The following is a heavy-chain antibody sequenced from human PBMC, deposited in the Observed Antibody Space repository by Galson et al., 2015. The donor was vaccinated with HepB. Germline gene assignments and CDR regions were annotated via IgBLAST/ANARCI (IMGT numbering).Heavy chain of an antibody. J-gene: IGHJ5*02. V-gene: IGHV1-69*13. D-gene: IGHD1-14*01. CDR1: GGTFSSYA. CDR3: ARGGPYTRLPFDP. CDR2: IIPIFGTA. Sequence: SVKVSCKASGGTFSSYAISWVRQAPGQGLEWMGGIIPIFGTANYAQKFQGRVTITADESTSTAYMELSSLRSEDTAVYYCARGGPYTRLPFDPWGQGTLVTVSS.